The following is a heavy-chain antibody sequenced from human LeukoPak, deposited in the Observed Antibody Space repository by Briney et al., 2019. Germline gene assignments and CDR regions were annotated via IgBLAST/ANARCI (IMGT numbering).Heavy chain of an antibody. CDR1: GGSLSFSDW. D-gene: IGHD6-13*01. V-gene: IGHV4-4*02. CDR2: IYYGGST. Sequence: SGTLSLTCGVSGGSLSFSDWLNWVRQTPGKGLEWIGEIYYGGSTNYNPSLKSRLTMSVDTSKSQFSLKLSSVTAADTAVYYCARQGIAAADDYWGQGTLVTVSS. J-gene: IGHJ4*02. CDR3: ARQGIAAADDY.